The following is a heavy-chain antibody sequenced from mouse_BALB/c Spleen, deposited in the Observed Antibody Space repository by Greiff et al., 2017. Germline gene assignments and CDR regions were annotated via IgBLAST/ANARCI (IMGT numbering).Heavy chain of an antibody. CDR3: ARGMITTEAWFAY. V-gene: IGHV14-3*02. J-gene: IGHJ3*01. CDR2: IDPANGNT. D-gene: IGHD2-4*01. CDR1: GFNIKDTY. Sequence: VHVKQSGAELVKPGASVKLSCTASGFNIKDTYMHWVKQRPEQGLEWIGRIDPANGNTKYDPKFQGKATITADTSSNTAYLQLSSLTSEDTAVYYCARGMITTEAWFAYWGQGTLVTVSA.